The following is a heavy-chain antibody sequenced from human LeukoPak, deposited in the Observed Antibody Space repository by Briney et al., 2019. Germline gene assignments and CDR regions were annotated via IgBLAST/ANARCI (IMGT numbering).Heavy chain of an antibody. V-gene: IGHV1-2*02. CDR1: GYTFTGYY. CDR3: ARDLNWGGDY. D-gene: IGHD7-27*01. J-gene: IGHJ4*02. CDR2: INPKSGGT. Sequence: ASVKVSCKASGYTFTGYYIHWVRQAPGQGLEWMGWINPKSGGTNYAQKFQGRVTMTRDTSIITAYMELSRLRFDDTAVYYCARDLNWGGDYWGQGTLVIVSS.